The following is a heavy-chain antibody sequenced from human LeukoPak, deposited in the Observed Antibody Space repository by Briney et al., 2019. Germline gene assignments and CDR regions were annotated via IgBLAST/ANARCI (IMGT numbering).Heavy chain of an antibody. CDR3: ARVYRLGIAASGY. CDR1: GYTFTSYD. D-gene: IGHD6-25*01. Sequence: ASVKVSCKASGYTFTSYDINWVRQATGQGLEWMGWMNPNSGNTGYAQKFQGRVTMTRNTSTSTAYMELSSLRSEDTAVYYCARVYRLGIAASGYWGQGTLVTVSS. V-gene: IGHV1-8*01. CDR2: MNPNSGNT. J-gene: IGHJ4*02.